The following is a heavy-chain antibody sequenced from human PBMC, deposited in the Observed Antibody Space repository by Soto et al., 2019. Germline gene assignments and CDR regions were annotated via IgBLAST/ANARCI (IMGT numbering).Heavy chain of an antibody. CDR2: ISAYNGNT. CDR1: GYTFTSYG. CDR3: ARRPPYYDFWSGYSAGMDV. D-gene: IGHD3-3*01. J-gene: IGHJ6*02. Sequence: APAKASCKASGYTFTSYGISWVRQAPGQGLEWMGWISAYNGNTNYAQKLQGRVTMTTDTSTSTAYMELRSLRSDDTAVYYCARRPPYYDFWSGYSAGMDVWGQGTTVTVSS. V-gene: IGHV1-18*01.